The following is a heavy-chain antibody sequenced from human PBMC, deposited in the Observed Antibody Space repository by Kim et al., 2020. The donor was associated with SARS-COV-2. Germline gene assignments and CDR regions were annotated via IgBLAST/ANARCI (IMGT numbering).Heavy chain of an antibody. Sequence: GGSLRLSCAASGFTFSNDAMGWVRQAPGKGLEWVSGITGSGDATSYADSVKGRFTMYRDNYKNTLYLQMNSLRGEDTAVYYCAKRSGSYGYFDFWGQGTL. CDR2: ITGSGDAT. J-gene: IGHJ4*02. CDR3: AKRSGSYGYFDF. CDR1: GFTFSNDA. V-gene: IGHV3-23*01. D-gene: IGHD1-26*01.